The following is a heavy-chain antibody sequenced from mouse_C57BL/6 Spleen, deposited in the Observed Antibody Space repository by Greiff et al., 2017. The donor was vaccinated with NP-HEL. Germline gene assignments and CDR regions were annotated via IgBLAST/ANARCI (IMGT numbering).Heavy chain of an antibody. Sequence: VQLQQSGAELVKPGASVKLSCTASGFNIKDYYMHWVKQRTEQGLEWIGRIDPEDGETKYDQKFKGKATITADTSSNTAYLQLSSLTSEDTAVYYCARSDGYDKGFAYWGQGTLVTVSA. D-gene: IGHD2-2*01. CDR3: ARSDGYDKGFAY. J-gene: IGHJ3*01. CDR1: GFNIKDYY. CDR2: IDPEDGET. V-gene: IGHV14-2*01.